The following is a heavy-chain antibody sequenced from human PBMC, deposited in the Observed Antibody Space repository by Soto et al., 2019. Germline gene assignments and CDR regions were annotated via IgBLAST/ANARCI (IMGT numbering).Heavy chain of an antibody. CDR2: IYPGDSDT. CDR1: GYSFTSYW. Sequence: GESLKISCKGSGYSFTSYWIGWVRQMPGKGLEWMGIIYPGDSDTRYSPSFQGQVTISADKSISTAYLQWSSLKASDTATYYCARHDSPSVIYYYYGMDVWGQGTTVTVSS. V-gene: IGHV5-51*01. D-gene: IGHD2-15*01. CDR3: ARHDSPSVIYYYYGMDV. J-gene: IGHJ6*02.